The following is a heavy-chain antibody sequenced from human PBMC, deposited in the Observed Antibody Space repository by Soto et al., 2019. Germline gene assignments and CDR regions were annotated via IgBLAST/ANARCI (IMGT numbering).Heavy chain of an antibody. J-gene: IGHJ6*02. CDR3: ARGYYYGSGRPTPGGMDV. Sequence: GASVKVSCKASGYTFNNYDINWVRQAPGQGLEWMGWISTYTGNTNYAQKLQGRVTMTTDTSTSTAYMELRSLRSDDTAVYYCARGYYYGSGRPTPGGMDVWGQGATVTVSS. V-gene: IGHV1-18*01. CDR2: ISTYTGNT. CDR1: GYTFNNYD. D-gene: IGHD3-10*01.